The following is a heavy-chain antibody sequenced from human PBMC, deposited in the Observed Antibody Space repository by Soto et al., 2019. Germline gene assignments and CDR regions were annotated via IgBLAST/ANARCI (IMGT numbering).Heavy chain of an antibody. D-gene: IGHD3-10*01. Sequence: QVQLVESGGGVVQPGRSLRLSCAASGFTFSSYGMHWVRQAPGKGLEWVAVISYDGSNKYYADSVKGRFTISRDNSKNTLYQQMNILRAEDTAVYYCAKEDMVRRVIISYYYYGMDVWGQGTTVTVSS. CDR1: GFTFSSYG. CDR2: ISYDGSNK. CDR3: AKEDMVRRVIISYYYYGMDV. V-gene: IGHV3-30*18. J-gene: IGHJ6*02.